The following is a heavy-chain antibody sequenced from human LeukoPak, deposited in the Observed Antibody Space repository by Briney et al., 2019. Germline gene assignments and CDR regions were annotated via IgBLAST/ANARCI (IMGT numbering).Heavy chain of an antibody. CDR1: GGSFSGYY. CDR2: INHSGST. CDR3: ARGIKYYDSSGYYYATRRFDY. Sequence: SETLSLTCAVYGGSFSGYYWSWIRQPPGKGLEWIGEINHSGSTNYNPSLKSRVTISVDTSKNQFSRKLSSVAAADTAVYYCARGIKYYDSSGYYYATRRFDYWGQGTLVTVSS. J-gene: IGHJ4*02. V-gene: IGHV4-34*01. D-gene: IGHD3-22*01.